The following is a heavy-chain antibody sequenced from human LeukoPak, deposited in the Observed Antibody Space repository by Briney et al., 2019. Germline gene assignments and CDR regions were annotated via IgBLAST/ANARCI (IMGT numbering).Heavy chain of an antibody. J-gene: IGHJ4*02. CDR2: MNPNSGNT. CDR3: ARGIHYDFWSGYYY. V-gene: IGHV1-8*03. Sequence: ASVKASCKASGYTFTSYDINWVRQATGQGLEWMGWMNPNSGNTGYAQKFQGRVTITRNTSISTAYMELRSLRSEDTAVYYCARGIHYDFWSGYYYWGQGTLVTVSS. CDR1: GYTFTSYD. D-gene: IGHD3-3*01.